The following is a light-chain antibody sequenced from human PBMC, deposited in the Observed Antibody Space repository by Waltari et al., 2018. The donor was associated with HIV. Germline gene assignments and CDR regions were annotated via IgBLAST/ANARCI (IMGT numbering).Light chain of an antibody. CDR2: KDS. Sequence: SYELTQPPSVSVSPGQTARITCSGDALPKQYAYWYQQKPGQAPVLVIDKDSERASGVPERFSGSRSGTTVTLTISGVQAEDEADYYCQSADSSGTDRVFGGGTKLTVL. CDR1: ALPKQY. J-gene: IGLJ3*02. CDR3: QSADSSGTDRV. V-gene: IGLV3-25*03.